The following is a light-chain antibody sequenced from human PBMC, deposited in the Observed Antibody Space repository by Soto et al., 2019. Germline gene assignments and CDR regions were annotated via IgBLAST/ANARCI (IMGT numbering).Light chain of an antibody. CDR2: GAS. V-gene: IGKV3-20*01. CDR1: QSVSRIY. CDR3: QQYGSSRWT. Sequence: EIVLTQSPGTLSLSPGERATLSCRASQSVSRIYLAWYQQKPGQAPRLLIYGASSRATGIPDRFSGSGSGTDFTLTISRLEREDFAVYYCQQYGSSRWTFGQGTKVEI. J-gene: IGKJ1*01.